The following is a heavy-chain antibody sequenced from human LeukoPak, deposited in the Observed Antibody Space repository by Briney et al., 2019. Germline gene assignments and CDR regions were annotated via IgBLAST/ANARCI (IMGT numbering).Heavy chain of an antibody. CDR2: VSGSGSTV. J-gene: IGHJ4*02. CDR3: VRQFAS. Sequence: GGSLGLSCAASGFTFSDHVMNWVRQLPGKRLEWVAYVSGSGSTVYYADSVKGRFTISRDNGKSSLYLQMNSLRVEDTALYYCVRQFASWGQGTLVTVSS. V-gene: IGHV3-48*01. CDR1: GFTFSDHV.